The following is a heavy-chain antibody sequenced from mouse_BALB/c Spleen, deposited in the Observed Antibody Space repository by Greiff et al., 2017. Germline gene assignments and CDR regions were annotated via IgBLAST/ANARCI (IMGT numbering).Heavy chain of an antibody. CDR2: INPGSGGT. Sequence: VQLHQSGAELVRPGTSVKVSCKASGYAFTNYLIEWVKQRPGQGLEWIGVINPGSGGTNYNEKFKGKATLTADKSSSTAYMQLSSLTSDDSAVYFCARAVVAAYYYAMDYWGQGTSVTVAS. V-gene: IGHV1-54*01. CDR1: GYAFTNYL. CDR3: ARAVVAAYYYAMDY. D-gene: IGHD1-1*01. J-gene: IGHJ4*01.